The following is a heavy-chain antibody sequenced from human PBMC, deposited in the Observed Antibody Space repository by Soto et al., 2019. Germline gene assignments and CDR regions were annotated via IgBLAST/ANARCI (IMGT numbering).Heavy chain of an antibody. V-gene: IGHV3-9*01. Sequence: EVQLVESGGGLVQPGRSLRLSCAASGFTFDDYAMHWVRQAPGKGLEWVSGISWNSGSIGYAVSVKGRFTISRDNAKNSLYMQMNSLRAEDQALYYCAKGGQLLVEGGGYWGQGTLVTVSS. CDR2: ISWNSGSI. CDR3: AKGGQLLVEGGGY. CDR1: GFTFDDYA. D-gene: IGHD2-2*01. J-gene: IGHJ4*02.